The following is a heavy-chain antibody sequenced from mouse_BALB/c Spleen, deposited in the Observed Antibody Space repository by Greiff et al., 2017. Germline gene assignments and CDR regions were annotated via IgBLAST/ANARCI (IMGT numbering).Heavy chain of an antibody. CDR3: ARHGIITTALYAMDY. Sequence: EVKLVESGGGLVQPGGSLKLSCAASGFTFSSYTMSWVRQTPEKRLEWVAYISNGGGSTYYPDTVKGRFTISRDNAKNTLYLQMSSLKSEDTAMYYCARHGIITTALYAMDYGGQGTSVTVSS. CDR2: ISNGGGST. CDR1: GFTFSSYT. V-gene: IGHV5-12-2*01. D-gene: IGHD1-2*01. J-gene: IGHJ4*01.